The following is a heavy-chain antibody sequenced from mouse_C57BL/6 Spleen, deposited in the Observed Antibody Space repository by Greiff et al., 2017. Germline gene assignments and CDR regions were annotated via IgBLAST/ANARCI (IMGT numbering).Heavy chain of an antibody. J-gene: IGHJ2*01. CDR1: GYTFTSYW. CDR3: ARKVVVASWRFYYFGH. CDR2: IDPSDSYT. Sequence: QVQLQQPGAELVKSGASVKLSCKASGYTFTSYWMQWVKQRPGQGLEWIGEIDPSDSYTNYNQKFKGKATLTVDTSSSTAYMQLSSLTSEDSAAYYCARKVVVASWRFYYFGHCRQGTTLTFSS. D-gene: IGHD1-1*01. V-gene: IGHV1-50*01.